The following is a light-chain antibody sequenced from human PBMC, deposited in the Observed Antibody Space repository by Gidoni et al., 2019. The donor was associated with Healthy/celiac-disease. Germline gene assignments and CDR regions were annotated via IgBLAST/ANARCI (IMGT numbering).Light chain of an antibody. J-gene: IGLJ2*01. CDR1: KLGDKY. V-gene: IGLV3-1*01. CDR2: QDS. CDR3: QAWDSSTAV. Sequence: SYELTQPPSVPVPPGQTASITCSGEKLGDKYACWYQLKPGQSPVLVIYQDSKRPSGIPERFSGSNSGNTATLTISGTQAMDEADYYCQAWDSSTAVFGGGTKLTVL.